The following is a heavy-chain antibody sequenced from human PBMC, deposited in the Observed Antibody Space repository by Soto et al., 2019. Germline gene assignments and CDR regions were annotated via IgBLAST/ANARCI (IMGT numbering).Heavy chain of an antibody. Sequence: QVQLRESGPGLVKPSETLSLTCTVSGGSISSYYWSWIRQPPGKGLEWIGYIYYSGSTNYNPSLKSRVTISVDTSKNQFSLKLSSVTAADTAVYYCARRVAGTYFDYWGQGTLVTVSS. CDR3: ARRVAGTYFDY. CDR1: GGSISSYY. J-gene: IGHJ4*02. V-gene: IGHV4-59*01. CDR2: IYYSGST. D-gene: IGHD6-19*01.